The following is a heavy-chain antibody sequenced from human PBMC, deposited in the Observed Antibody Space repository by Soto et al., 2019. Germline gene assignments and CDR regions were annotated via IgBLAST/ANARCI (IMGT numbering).Heavy chain of an antibody. Sequence: PGGSLRLSCAAPGFTFSSYGMHWVRQAPGKGLEWVAVRSYDGSNKYYADSVKGRFTISRDNSKNTLYLQMNSLRAEDTAVYYCAIAPYSCSSPRLYYGCQGTLVTVSS. D-gene: IGHD6-6*01. J-gene: IGHJ4*02. CDR1: GFTFSSYG. CDR3: AIAPYSCSSPRLYY. V-gene: IGHV3-30*03. CDR2: RSYDGSNK.